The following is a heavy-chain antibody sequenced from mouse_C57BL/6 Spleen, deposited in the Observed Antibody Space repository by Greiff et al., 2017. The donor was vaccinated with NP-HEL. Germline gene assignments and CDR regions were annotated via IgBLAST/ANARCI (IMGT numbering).Heavy chain of an antibody. J-gene: IGHJ3*01. CDR3: ARQRDYGSGSWFAY. CDR1: GYTFTSYW. Sequence: QVQLQQPGAELVMPGASVKLSCKASGYTFTSYWMHWVKQRPGQGLEWIGEIDPSDSYTNYNQKFKGKSTLTVDKSSSTAYMQLSSLTSEDSAVYYCARQRDYGSGSWFAYWGQGTLVTVSA. V-gene: IGHV1-69*01. D-gene: IGHD1-1*01. CDR2: IDPSDSYT.